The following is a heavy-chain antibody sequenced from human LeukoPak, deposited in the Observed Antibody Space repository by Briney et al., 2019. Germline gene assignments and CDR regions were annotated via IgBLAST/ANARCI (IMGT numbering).Heavy chain of an antibody. D-gene: IGHD4-17*01. CDR2: ISSSSSAL. CDR1: GFTFSSYT. Sequence: PGGSLRLSCAASGFTFSSYTMNWVRQAPGKGLEWVSYISSSSSALYYADSVKGRFTISRDNAKNSLYLQMNSLRAEDTAVYYCASSVSLPPGAFDYWGQGTLVTVSS. V-gene: IGHV3-48*01. J-gene: IGHJ4*02. CDR3: ASSVSLPPGAFDY.